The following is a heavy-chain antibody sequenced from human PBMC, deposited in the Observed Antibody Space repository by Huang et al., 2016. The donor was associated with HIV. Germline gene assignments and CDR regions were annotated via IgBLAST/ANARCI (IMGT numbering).Heavy chain of an antibody. D-gene: IGHD3-22*01. Sequence: QLQLQGSGPGLVKPSETLSLTCTVSGGSITSSSYYWGWIRQPPGKGLEWVGGIYYSGSTDYNPSRKGRVTVSVDTSKNQFSLKLSSVTAADTAVYYCARHFSYYDSSGYTPWDAFDIWGQGTMVTVSS. CDR2: IYYSGST. CDR1: GGSITSSSYY. CDR3: ARHFSYYDSSGYTPWDAFDI. J-gene: IGHJ3*02. V-gene: IGHV4-39*01.